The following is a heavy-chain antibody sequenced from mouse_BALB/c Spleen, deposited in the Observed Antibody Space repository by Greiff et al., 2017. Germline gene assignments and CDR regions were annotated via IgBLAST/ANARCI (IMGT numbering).Heavy chain of an antibody. CDR2: IDPANGNT. V-gene: IGHV14-3*02. CDR3: ARWGLLRDYYAMDY. Sequence: EVKLMESGAELVKPGASVKLSCTASGFNIKDTYMHWVKQRPEQGLEWIGRIDPANGNTKYDPKFQGKATITADTSSNTAYLQLSSLTSEDTAVYYCARWGLLRDYYAMDYWGQGTSVTVSS. D-gene: IGHD1-1*01. CDR1: GFNIKDTY. J-gene: IGHJ4*01.